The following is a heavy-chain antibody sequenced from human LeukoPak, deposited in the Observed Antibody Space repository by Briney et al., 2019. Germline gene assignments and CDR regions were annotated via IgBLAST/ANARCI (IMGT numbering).Heavy chain of an antibody. Sequence: GGSLRLSCAASGFTFSSYAMSWVRQAPGKGLEWVSAISGSGGSTYYADSVKGRFTISRVNSKNTLYLQMNSLRAEDTAVYYCAKVGNYDFWSGYWADYWGQGTLVTVSS. D-gene: IGHD3-3*01. J-gene: IGHJ4*02. CDR3: AKVGNYDFWSGYWADY. CDR2: ISGSGGST. V-gene: IGHV3-23*01. CDR1: GFTFSSYA.